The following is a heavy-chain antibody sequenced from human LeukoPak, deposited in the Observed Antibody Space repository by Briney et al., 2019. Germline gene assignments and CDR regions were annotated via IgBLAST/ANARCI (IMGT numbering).Heavy chain of an antibody. CDR3: AVAVAVPYYFDY. CDR2: IYHSGST. V-gene: IGHV4-38-2*02. J-gene: IGHJ4*02. Sequence: PSETLSLTCTVSGYSISSGYYWGWTRQPPGKGLEWIGSIYHSGSTYYNPSLKSRVTISIDTSKNQFSLKLSSVTAADTAVYYCAVAVAVPYYFDYWGQGTLVTVSS. CDR1: GYSISSGYY. D-gene: IGHD6-19*01.